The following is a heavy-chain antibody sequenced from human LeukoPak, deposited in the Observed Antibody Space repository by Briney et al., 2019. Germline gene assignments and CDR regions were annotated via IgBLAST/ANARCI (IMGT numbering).Heavy chain of an antibody. CDR1: GFTFSSYW. CDR3: ARHSVTARARIDY. CDR2: INHSGST. Sequence: PGGSLRLSCAASGFTFSSYWMSWIRQPPGKGLEWIGEINHSGSTNYNPSLKSRVTISVDTSKNQFSLKLSSVTAADTAVYYCARHSVTARARIDYWGQGTLVTVSS. D-gene: IGHD2-21*02. J-gene: IGHJ4*02. V-gene: IGHV4-34*01.